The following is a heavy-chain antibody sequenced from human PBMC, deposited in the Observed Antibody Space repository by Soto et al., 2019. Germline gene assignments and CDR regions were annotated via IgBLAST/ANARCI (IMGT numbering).Heavy chain of an antibody. V-gene: IGHV2-26*01. J-gene: IGHJ6*02. CDR1: GFSLSNARMG. D-gene: IGHD6-13*01. Sequence: SGPTLVNPTQTLTLTCTVSGFSLSNARMGVSWIRQPPGKALEWLAHIFSNDEKSYSTSLKSRLTISKDTSKSQVVLTMTNMDPVDTATYYCARIVRVNRKYIAAAATYYYYGMDVWGQGTTVTVSS. CDR2: IFSNDEK. CDR3: ARIVRVNRKYIAAAATYYYYGMDV.